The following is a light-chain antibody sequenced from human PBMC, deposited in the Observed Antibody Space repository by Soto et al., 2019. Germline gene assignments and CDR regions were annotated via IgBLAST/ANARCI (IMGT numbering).Light chain of an antibody. Sequence: QSVLTQPASVSGSPGQSITISCTGTSSDVGSYNLVSWYQQHPGKAPKLMIYEVSKRPSGVSNRFSGSKSGNTASLTISGLQAEDEADYYCCSYAGSITSYYVFGIGTKATVL. CDR2: EVS. CDR3: CSYAGSITSYYV. CDR1: SSDVGSYNL. J-gene: IGLJ1*01. V-gene: IGLV2-23*02.